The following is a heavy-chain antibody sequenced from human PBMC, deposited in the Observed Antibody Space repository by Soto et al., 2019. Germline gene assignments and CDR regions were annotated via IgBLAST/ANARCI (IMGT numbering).Heavy chain of an antibody. CDR1: GYSFTSYW. J-gene: IGHJ6*04. CDR3: ARHKKVAAAVRPLEKTHFYGMDV. Sequence: PGESLKISCKGSGYSFTSYWIGWVRQMPGKGLEWMGIIYPGDSDTRYSPSFQGQVTISADKSISTAYLQWSSLKASDTAMYYCARHKKVAAAVRPLEKTHFYGMDVWGKGTTVTVAS. CDR2: IYPGDSDT. V-gene: IGHV5-51*01. D-gene: IGHD6-13*01.